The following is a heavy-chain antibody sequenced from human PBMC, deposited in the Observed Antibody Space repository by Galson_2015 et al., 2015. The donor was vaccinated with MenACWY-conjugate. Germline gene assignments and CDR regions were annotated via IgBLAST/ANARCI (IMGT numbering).Heavy chain of an antibody. CDR3: AKDHLGPTIFGAYYFDY. Sequence: LRLSCAASGFTFSSYGMHWVRQAPGKGLEWVAVISYDGSDKYYADSVKGRFTISRDNSKKTLYLQMNSLRAEDTAVYYCAKDHLGPTIFGAYYFDYWGQGTLVTVSS. D-gene: IGHD3-3*01. V-gene: IGHV3-30*18. J-gene: IGHJ4*02. CDR2: ISYDGSDK. CDR1: GFTFSSYG.